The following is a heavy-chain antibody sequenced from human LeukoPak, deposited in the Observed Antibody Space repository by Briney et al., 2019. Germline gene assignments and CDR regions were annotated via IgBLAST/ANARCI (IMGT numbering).Heavy chain of an antibody. V-gene: IGHV3-30-3*01. D-gene: IGHD3-10*01. Sequence: GRSLRLSCAASGFIFSSYALHWVRQAPGKGLEWVAVISCDGTTKYYADSVKGRFTISRDNSKNTLYLQMNGLRAEDTAVYYCARDFRCGWGSYKVYFDYWGRGPLVTVSS. J-gene: IGHJ4*02. CDR1: GFIFSSYA. CDR2: ISCDGTTK. CDR3: ARDFRCGWGSYKVYFDY.